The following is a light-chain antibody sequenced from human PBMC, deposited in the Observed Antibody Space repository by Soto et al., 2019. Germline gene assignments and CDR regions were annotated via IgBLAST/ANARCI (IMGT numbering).Light chain of an antibody. CDR2: STS. Sequence: IQMTQSPSSPSASVGDRVTITCRASQSLSNYLTWYQQQPGKAPKLLIYSTSSLQSRVPSRLSGSGSGTDFTLTISSLQPEDFATYYCRQSYSSPFTFGPGT. CDR1: QSLSNY. V-gene: IGKV1-39*01. CDR3: RQSYSSPFT. J-gene: IGKJ3*01.